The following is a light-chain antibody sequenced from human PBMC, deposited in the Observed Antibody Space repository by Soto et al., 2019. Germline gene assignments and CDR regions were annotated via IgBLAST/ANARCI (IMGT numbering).Light chain of an antibody. CDR2: AAS. J-gene: IGKJ3*01. V-gene: IGKV1-27*01. Sequence: DIQMTQSPSSLSAFVGDRVTITCRASQGISNYLAWYQQKPGRVPTLLIYAASTLRSGVPSRFSGSGSGTDFTLTISILQPEDVASYYCQVYKTAPFIFGPGTKVDIK. CDR1: QGISNY. CDR3: QVYKTAPFI.